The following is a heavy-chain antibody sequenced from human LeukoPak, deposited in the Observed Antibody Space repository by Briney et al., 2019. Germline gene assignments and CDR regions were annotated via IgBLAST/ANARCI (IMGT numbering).Heavy chain of an antibody. CDR2: VSSSGSTI. CDR3: ASPNALYSGYDRFDY. V-gene: IGHV3-11*04. CDR1: GFTFSDYY. D-gene: IGHD5-12*01. Sequence: GGSLRLSCAASGFTFSDYYMSWIRQAPGKGLEWVSYVSSSGSTIYYADSVKGRFTISRDNAKNSLYLQMNSLRAEDTAVYYCASPNALYSGYDRFDYWGQGTLVTVSS. J-gene: IGHJ4*02.